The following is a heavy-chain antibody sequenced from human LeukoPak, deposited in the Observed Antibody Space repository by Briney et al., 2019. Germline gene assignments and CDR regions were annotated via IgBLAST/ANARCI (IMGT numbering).Heavy chain of an antibody. CDR1: GDSLSRHY. V-gene: IGHV4-4*07. D-gene: IGHD3-10*01. Sequence: SETLSLTCTVSGDSLSRHYWTWIRQPAGKGLEWIGHVYLSGSTNYNPSLKSRVTMSIDTSKNEFSLKLTSVTAPDTAVYYCARGGPYGSGSYAWFDPWGQGTLVSVSS. CDR2: VYLSGST. J-gene: IGHJ5*02. CDR3: ARGGPYGSGSYAWFDP.